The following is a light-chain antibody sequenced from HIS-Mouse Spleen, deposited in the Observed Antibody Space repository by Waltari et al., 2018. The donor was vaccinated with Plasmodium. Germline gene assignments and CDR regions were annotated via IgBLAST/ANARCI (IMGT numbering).Light chain of an antibody. J-gene: IGLJ3*02. V-gene: IGLV3-10*01. CDR3: YSTDSSGNHRV. CDR2: EDS. CDR1: ALPKKY. Sequence: SYELTQPPSVSVSPGQTARLTCSGDALPKKYASLYQQKSGQAPVLVIYEDSKRPSGFPGRFSGSSSGKMATLTSSGAQVEDEADYYCYSTDSSGNHRVFGGGTKLTVL.